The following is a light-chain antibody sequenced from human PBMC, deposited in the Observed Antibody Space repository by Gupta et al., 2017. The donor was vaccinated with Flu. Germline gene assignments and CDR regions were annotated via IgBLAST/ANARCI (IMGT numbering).Light chain of an antibody. CDR1: QGIGTN. CDR3: HEYYTWTTCT. J-gene: IGKJ2*02. Sequence: EVVMTQSPATLSVSPGERVPLPCRASQGIGTNLAWYQQKPGRAPRILIYGTSTRATDVPPGLRGSGCGTEVTLTISSRQYEDFAAYYCHEYYTWTTCTFGQGTKVEI. V-gene: IGKV3-15*01. CDR2: GTS.